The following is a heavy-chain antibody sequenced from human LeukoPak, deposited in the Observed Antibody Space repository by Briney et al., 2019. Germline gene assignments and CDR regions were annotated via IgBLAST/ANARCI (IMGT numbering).Heavy chain of an antibody. CDR3: ASARELQDFDY. Sequence: ASVKVSCKASGYTFTGYYMHWVRQAPGQGLEWMGIINPSGGSTSYAQKFQGRVTMTRDTSTSTVYMELSSLRSEDTAVYYCASARELQDFDYWGQGTLVTVSS. CDR1: GYTFTGYY. J-gene: IGHJ4*02. CDR2: INPSGGST. V-gene: IGHV1-46*01. D-gene: IGHD1-26*01.